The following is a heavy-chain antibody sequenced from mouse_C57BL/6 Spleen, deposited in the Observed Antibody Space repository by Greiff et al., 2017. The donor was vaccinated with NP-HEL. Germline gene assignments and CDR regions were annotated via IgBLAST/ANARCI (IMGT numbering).Heavy chain of an antibody. V-gene: IGHV1-50*01. CDR3: ARDEAGSSGYSYFDY. Sequence: QVQLQQPGAELVKPGASVKLSCKASGYTFTSYWMQWVKQRPGQGLEWIGEIDPSDSYTNYNQKFKGKATLTVDTSSSTAYMQLSSLTSEDSAVYYCARDEAGSSGYSYFDYWGQGTTLTVSS. D-gene: IGHD3-2*02. CDR2: IDPSDSYT. CDR1: GYTFTSYW. J-gene: IGHJ2*01.